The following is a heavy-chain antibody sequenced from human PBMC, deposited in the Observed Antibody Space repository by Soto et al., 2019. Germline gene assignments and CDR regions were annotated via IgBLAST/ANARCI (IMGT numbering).Heavy chain of an antibody. CDR1: GGTFSSYA. CDR3: ARGRITIFGVVINSFDY. V-gene: IGHV1-69*01. D-gene: IGHD3-3*01. CDR2: IIPIFGTP. Sequence: QVQLVQSGAEVKKPGSSVKVSCKASGGTFSSYAISWVRQAPGQGLEWMGGIIPIFGTPNYAQKMQGRVTITAAESTSTAYMELSSLRSEDTAVYYCARGRITIFGVVINSFDYWGQGTLVTVSS. J-gene: IGHJ4*02.